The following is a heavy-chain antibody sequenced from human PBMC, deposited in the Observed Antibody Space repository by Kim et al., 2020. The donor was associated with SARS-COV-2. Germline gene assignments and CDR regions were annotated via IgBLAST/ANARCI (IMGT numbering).Heavy chain of an antibody. CDR1: GGSISSYFYY. V-gene: IGHV4-39*01. Sequence: SETLSLTCSVSGGSISSYFYYWAWIRQAPGKGLEWIASIYYSGSPLYNSSLKSRVTISADTSKEEFSLRMSSVTASDTAVYFCARQIYPIISPGWYFDS. CDR2: IYYSGSP. D-gene: IGHD6-19*01. CDR3: ARQIYPIISPGWYFDS. J-gene: IGHJ4*01.